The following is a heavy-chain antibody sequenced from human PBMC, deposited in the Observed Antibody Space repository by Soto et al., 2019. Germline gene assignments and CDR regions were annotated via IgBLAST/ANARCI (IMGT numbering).Heavy chain of an antibody. Sequence: VGSLRLSCAASGVTFSSYSMNWVRQAPWKGLEWVSSISSSSSYIYYADSVKGRFTISRDNAKNSLYLQMNSLRAEDTAVYYCARDRPGMLGASHYGMDVWGQGTTVTVSS. CDR3: ARDRPGMLGASHYGMDV. J-gene: IGHJ6*02. V-gene: IGHV3-21*01. D-gene: IGHD2-8*01. CDR2: ISSSSSYI. CDR1: GVTFSSYS.